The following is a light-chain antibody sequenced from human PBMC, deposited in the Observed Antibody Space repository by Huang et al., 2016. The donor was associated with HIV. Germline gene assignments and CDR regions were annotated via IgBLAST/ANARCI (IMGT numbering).Light chain of an antibody. CDR2: AAS. J-gene: IGKJ4*01. V-gene: IGKV3-20*01. Sequence: EIVLTQSPGTLSLSPGERATLSCRASQSGIGTYLAWYQQKPGQTPTLPIYAASGRATGIPDRFSGSGSGTDFTLTISRLEPEDFAVYYCQQYGNLPLTFGGGTKVEIK. CDR1: QSGIGTY. CDR3: QQYGNLPLT.